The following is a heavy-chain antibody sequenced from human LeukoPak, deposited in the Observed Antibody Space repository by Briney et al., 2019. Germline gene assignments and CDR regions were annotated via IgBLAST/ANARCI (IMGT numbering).Heavy chain of an antibody. CDR2: IIGSSTYI. V-gene: IGHV3-21*01. CDR1: GFTFNSYT. D-gene: IGHD2-21*01. CDR3: ARNIAGSLYYFDY. J-gene: IGHJ4*02. Sequence: PGGSLRLSCAASGFTFNSYTMNWVRQAPGKGLEWVSSIIGSSTYIQYADSVMSRFTISRDDAKNSLYLQMNSLRAEDTAVYYCARNIAGSLYYFDYWGQGTLVTVSS.